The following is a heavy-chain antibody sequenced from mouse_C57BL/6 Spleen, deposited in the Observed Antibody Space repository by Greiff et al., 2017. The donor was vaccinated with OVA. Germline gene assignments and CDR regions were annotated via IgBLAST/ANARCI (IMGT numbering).Heavy chain of an antibody. CDR3: ARALYYSNFDY. Sequence: QVQLKQSGAELVKPGASVKLSCKASGYTFTSYWMHWVKQRPGQGLEWIGMIHPNSGSTNYNEKFKSKATLTVDKSSSTAYMQLSSLTSEDSAVYYCARALYYSNFDYWGQGTTLTVSS. CDR2: IHPNSGST. CDR1: GYTFTSYW. V-gene: IGHV1-64*01. J-gene: IGHJ2*01. D-gene: IGHD2-5*01.